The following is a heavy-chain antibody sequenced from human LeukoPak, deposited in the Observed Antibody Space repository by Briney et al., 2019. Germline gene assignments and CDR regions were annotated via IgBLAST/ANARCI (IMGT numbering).Heavy chain of an antibody. CDR3: ARDPVPATARHFDY. D-gene: IGHD1-1*01. V-gene: IGHV3-30-3*01. CDR2: TSSDGNIK. CDR1: GFTFSSYA. J-gene: IGHJ4*02. Sequence: GGSLRLSCAASGFTFSSYAMHWVRQAPGKGLELVAVTSSDGNIKYYADSVKGRFTISRDNSQNTLYLQMNSLRGEDTGVYYCARDPVPATARHFDYWGQGTLVTVSS.